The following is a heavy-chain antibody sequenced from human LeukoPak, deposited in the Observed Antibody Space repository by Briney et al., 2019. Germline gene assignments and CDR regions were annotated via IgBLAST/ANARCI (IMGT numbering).Heavy chain of an antibody. V-gene: IGHV3-30*04. CDR3: ARASGSYPPAEYFDH. CDR1: GFTFSRYA. D-gene: IGHD1-26*01. Sequence: RRSLRLSCAPSGFTFSRYAMHWVRQAPGKGLEWVALISYDGSHKYYADSVKGRFTISRDNSKNTLYLQMNSLRAEGTAVYYWARASGSYPPAEYFDHWGQGTLVTVSS. J-gene: IGHJ1*01. CDR2: ISYDGSHK.